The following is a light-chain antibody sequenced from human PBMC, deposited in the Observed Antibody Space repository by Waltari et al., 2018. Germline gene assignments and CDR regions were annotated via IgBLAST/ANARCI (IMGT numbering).Light chain of an antibody. CDR3: MQRIEFPRT. V-gene: IGKV2-40*01. J-gene: IGKJ1*01. CDR2: TRS. Sequence: IVMTQTPLSLPVTPGEPASLSCKPSQSLFDRADGDIYLDWYLQKPGQSPQLLIYTRSNRASGVPDRFSGSGSGTDFTLKISRVEAEDVGVYYCMQRIEFPRTFGQGTKVEIK. CDR1: QSLFDRADGDIY.